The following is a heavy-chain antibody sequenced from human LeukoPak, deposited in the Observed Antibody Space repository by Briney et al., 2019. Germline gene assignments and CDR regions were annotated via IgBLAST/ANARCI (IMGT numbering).Heavy chain of an antibody. D-gene: IGHD5-18*01. CDR3: ARGDGYSSPYYFDY. J-gene: IGHJ4*02. CDR1: GGTFSSYA. V-gene: IGHV1-69*06. CDR2: IIPIFGTA. Sequence: ASVKVSCKASGGTFSSYAISWVRQAPGQGLEWTGGIIPIFGTANYAQKFQGRVTITADKSTSTAYMELSSLRSEDTAVYYCARGDGYSSPYYFDYWGQGTLVTVSS.